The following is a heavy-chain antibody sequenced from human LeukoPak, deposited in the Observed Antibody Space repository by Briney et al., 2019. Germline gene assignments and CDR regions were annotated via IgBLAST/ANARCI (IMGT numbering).Heavy chain of an antibody. CDR1: GFTFSSYS. V-gene: IGHV3-7*01. CDR2: IKHDGREN. J-gene: IGHJ5*02. CDR3: ARDWFDP. Sequence: GGSLRLSCAASGFTFSSYSMNWVRQAPGEGLEWVANIKHDGRENFYVDSVKGRFTISRDNAKNSLYLQMNSLRAEGTAVYYCARDWFDPWGQGTLVTVSS.